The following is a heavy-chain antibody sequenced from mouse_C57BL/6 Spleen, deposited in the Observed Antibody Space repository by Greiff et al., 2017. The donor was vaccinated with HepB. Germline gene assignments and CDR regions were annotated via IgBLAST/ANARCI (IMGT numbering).Heavy chain of an antibody. CDR1: GYTFTSYW. Sequence: QVQLQQSGAELVMPGASVKLSCKASGYTFTSYWMHWVKQRPGQGLEWIGEIDPSDSYTNYNQKFKGKSTLTVDKSSSTAYMQLSSLTSEDSAVYYCARHGLDSSGFFDYWGQGTTLTVSS. CDR3: ARHGLDSSGFFDY. D-gene: IGHD3-2*02. V-gene: IGHV1-69*01. J-gene: IGHJ2*01. CDR2: IDPSDSYT.